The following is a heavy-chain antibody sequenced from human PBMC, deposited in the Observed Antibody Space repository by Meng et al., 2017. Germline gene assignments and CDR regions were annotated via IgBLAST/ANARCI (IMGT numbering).Heavy chain of an antibody. J-gene: IGHJ5*02. D-gene: IGHD2-15*01. CDR2: INTNTGNP. Sequence: QVELVQSGVDLKKPGASLKVSCKASGYTFTSYAMNWVRQGPGQGLEWMGWINTNTGNPTYAQGFTGRFVFSLDTSVSTAYLQISSLKAEDTAVYYCARLVAGTFGQLFDPWGQGTLVTVSS. CDR1: GYTFTSYA. V-gene: IGHV7-4-1*02. CDR3: ARLVAGTFGQLFDP.